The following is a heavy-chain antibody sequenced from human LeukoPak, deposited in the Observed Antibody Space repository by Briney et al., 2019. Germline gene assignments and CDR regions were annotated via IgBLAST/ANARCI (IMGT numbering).Heavy chain of an antibody. D-gene: IGHD5-18*01. J-gene: IGHJ5*02. V-gene: IGHV4-59*01. CDR1: GGSFSGYY. CDR2: IYYSGST. CDR3: ARDLETGREDTAMESGFDP. Sequence: SETLSLTCAVYGGSFSGYYWSWIRQPPGKGLEWIGYIYYSGSTNYNPSLKSRVTISVDTSKNQFSLKLSSVTAADTAVYYCARDLETGREDTAMESGFDPWGQGTLVAVSS.